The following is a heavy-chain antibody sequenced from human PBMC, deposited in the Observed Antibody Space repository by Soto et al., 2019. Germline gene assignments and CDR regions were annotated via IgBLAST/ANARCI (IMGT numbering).Heavy chain of an antibody. J-gene: IGHJ4*02. D-gene: IGHD3-10*01. CDR3: ARDRVVRGVIPVGYFDY. CDR1: GDSVSSNSAA. V-gene: IGHV6-1*01. CDR2: TYYRSKWYN. Sequence: QVQLQQSGPGLVKPSQTLSLTCAISGDSVSSNSAAWNWIRQSPSRGLEWLGRTYYRSKWYNDYAVSVKSRITINPDTSNNQFSLQLNSVTPEDTVVYYCARDRVVRGVIPVGYFDYWGQGTLVTVSS.